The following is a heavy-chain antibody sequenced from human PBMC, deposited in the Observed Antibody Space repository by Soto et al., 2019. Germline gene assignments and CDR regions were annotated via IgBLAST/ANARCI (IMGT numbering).Heavy chain of an antibody. CDR1: GFTFSSYS. CDR3: ARVRGRVAALTNCDY. J-gene: IGHJ4*02. V-gene: IGHV3-21*01. CDR2: ISSSSSYI. Sequence: EVQLVESGGGLVKPGGSLRLSCAASGFTFSSYSMNWVRQAPGKGLEWVSSISSSSSYIYYADSVKGRFTISRDNAKNSLYLQMNSLRAEDTAVYYCARVRGRVAALTNCDYWGQGTLVTVSS. D-gene: IGHD6-6*01.